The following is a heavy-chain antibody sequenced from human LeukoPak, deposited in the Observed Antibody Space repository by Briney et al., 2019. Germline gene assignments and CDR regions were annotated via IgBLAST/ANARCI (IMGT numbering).Heavy chain of an antibody. J-gene: IGHJ4*02. CDR3: ARHYCSGGNCYYFDH. CDR2: IYYRGTS. V-gene: IGHV4-59*08. CDR1: GGSISGYY. D-gene: IGHD2-15*01. Sequence: SETLSLTCTVSGGSISGYYWSWIRQPPGQGLEWIGFIYYRGTSKYNPSLMSRVTMSVDTSKNQVSLKLSSVTAADTAVYYCARHYCSGGNCYYFDHWAREPWSPSPQ.